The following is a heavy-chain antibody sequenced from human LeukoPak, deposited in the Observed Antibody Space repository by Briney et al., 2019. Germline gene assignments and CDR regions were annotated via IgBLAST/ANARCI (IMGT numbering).Heavy chain of an antibody. CDR1: GYTFTGYY. CDR2: INPNSGGT. V-gene: IGHV1-2*02. Sequence: GASVKVSCKASGYTFTGYYMHWVRQAPGQGLEWMGWINPNSGGTNYAQKFQGRVTMTRDTSISTAYMELSRLRSDDTAVYYCARAIVVVVAAIWGAFDIWGQGTMVTVSS. J-gene: IGHJ3*02. D-gene: IGHD2-15*01. CDR3: ARAIVVVVAAIWGAFDI.